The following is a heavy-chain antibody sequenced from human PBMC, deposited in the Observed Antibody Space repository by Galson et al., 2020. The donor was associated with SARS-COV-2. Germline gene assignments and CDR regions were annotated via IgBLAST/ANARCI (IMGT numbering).Heavy chain of an antibody. CDR3: ARGYYDFWSLNI. J-gene: IGHJ4*02. Sequence: ETSETLSLTCTVSGGSISSYYWSWIRQPPGKGLEWIGYIYYSGSTNYNPSLKSRVTISVDTSKNQFSLKLSSVTAADTAVYYCARGYYDFWSLNIWGQGTLVTVSS. V-gene: IGHV4-59*01. D-gene: IGHD3-3*01. CDR2: IYYSGST. CDR1: GGSISSYY.